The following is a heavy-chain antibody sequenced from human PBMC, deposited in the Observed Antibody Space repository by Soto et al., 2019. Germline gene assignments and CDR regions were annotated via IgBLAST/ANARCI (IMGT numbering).Heavy chain of an antibody. CDR2: IVPMLGTP. CDR3: ARNGTYSSSLSQYSGMDV. Sequence: QVQLVQSGAEVKEPGSSVRVSCKASGGTFDNFIMNWVRQTPGRGLEWMGGIVPMLGTPTYAEKFKGGVTICATGSTSTMYMEVTSLRSEDTAIYYCARNGTYSSSLSQYSGMDVWGQGITVTVSS. D-gene: IGHD1-26*01. J-gene: IGHJ6*02. V-gene: IGHV1-69*01. CDR1: GGTFDNFI.